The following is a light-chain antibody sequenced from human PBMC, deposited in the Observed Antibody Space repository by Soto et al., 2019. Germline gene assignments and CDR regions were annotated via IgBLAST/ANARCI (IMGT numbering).Light chain of an antibody. CDR3: QKYDSAPWT. CDR2: AAS. CDR1: QGISNY. J-gene: IGKJ1*01. Sequence: DIQMTQSPSSLSASVGDRVTITCRASQGISNYLAWYQQKPGKVPQLLIYAASALQSGVPSRFSGSGSGTDFTLNIISLQPGDVATYYCQKYDSAPWTFGQGTKVEIK. V-gene: IGKV1-27*01.